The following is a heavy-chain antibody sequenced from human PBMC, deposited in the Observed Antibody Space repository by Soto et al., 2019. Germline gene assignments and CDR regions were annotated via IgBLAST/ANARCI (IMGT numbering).Heavy chain of an antibody. CDR1: GGSVTNSSYY. J-gene: IGHJ4*02. CDR2: VYYRGRS. D-gene: IGHD4-17*01. CDR3: VSQRTTVPTQAYFDY. Sequence: SEALSITCNVSGGSVTNSSYYWGWIRQSPGKGLEWIGSVYYRGRSYSKSSVKSRVTISVDTSKNRFSLSLNSVTASDTAVYFCVSQRTTVPTQAYFDYWGPGALVTVSS. V-gene: IGHV4-39*01.